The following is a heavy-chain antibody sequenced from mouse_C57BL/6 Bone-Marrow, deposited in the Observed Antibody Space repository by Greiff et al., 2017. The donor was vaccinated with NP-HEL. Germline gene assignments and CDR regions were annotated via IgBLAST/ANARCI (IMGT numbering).Heavy chain of an antibody. Sequence: QVQLKESGAELVKPGASVKLSCKASGYTFTSYWMQWVKQRPGQGLEWIGEIDPSDSYTNYNQKFKGKATLTVDTSSSTAYMQLSSLTSEDSAVYYCAREGEGMDYWGQGTSVTVSS. CDR1: GYTFTSYW. D-gene: IGHD3-3*01. CDR2: IDPSDSYT. J-gene: IGHJ4*01. CDR3: AREGEGMDY. V-gene: IGHV1-50*01.